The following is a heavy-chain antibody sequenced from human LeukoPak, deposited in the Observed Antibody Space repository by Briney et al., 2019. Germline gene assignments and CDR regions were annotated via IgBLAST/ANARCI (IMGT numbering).Heavy chain of an antibody. CDR2: ISDIGGI. Sequence: SETLSLTCTVSGGSISSYYWSWIRQPPGKGLEWIAYISDIGGINYNPSLKSRVTISLDTSKNQFSLKLSSVTAAETAVYYCAGHHPRNTVDFWGQGTLVTVSS. V-gene: IGHV4-59*08. J-gene: IGHJ4*02. CDR3: AGHHPRNTVDF. D-gene: IGHD2-8*02. CDR1: GGSISSYY.